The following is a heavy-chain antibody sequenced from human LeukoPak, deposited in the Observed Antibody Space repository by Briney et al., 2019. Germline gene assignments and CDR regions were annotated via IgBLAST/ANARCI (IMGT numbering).Heavy chain of an antibody. CDR3: ARASSDHYYYGMDV. CDR2: INHSGST. J-gene: IGHJ6*02. Sequence: SETLSLTCAVYGGSFSGYSWSWIRQPPGKGLEWIGEINHSGSTNYNPSLKSRVTISVDTSKNQFSLKLSSVTAADTAVYYCARASSDHYYYGMDVWGQGTTVIVSS. CDR1: GGSFSGYS. D-gene: IGHD2-15*01. V-gene: IGHV4-34*01.